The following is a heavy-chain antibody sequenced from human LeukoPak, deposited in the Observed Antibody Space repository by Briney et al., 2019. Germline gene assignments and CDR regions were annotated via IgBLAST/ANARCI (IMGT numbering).Heavy chain of an antibody. CDR3: ARPGITVAGHVDAFDI. Sequence: GASVKVSCKASGGTFSSYAISWVRQAPGQGLEWMGRIIPIFGTANYAQKFQGRVTITTDESTSTAYMELSSLRSEDTAVYYCARPGITVAGHVDAFDIWGQGIMVTVSS. J-gene: IGHJ3*02. D-gene: IGHD6-19*01. V-gene: IGHV1-69*05. CDR1: GGTFSSYA. CDR2: IIPIFGTA.